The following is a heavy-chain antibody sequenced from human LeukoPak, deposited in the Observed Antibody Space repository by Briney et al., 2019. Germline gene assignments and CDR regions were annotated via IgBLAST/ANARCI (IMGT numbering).Heavy chain of an antibody. CDR2: ISGSGGAT. Sequence: PGGSLRLSCAASGFTFNNFAMTWVRQAPGKGLEWVSGISGSGGATFYADSVKGRFTISRDNSKNTIYLQMNSLRAEDTAVYYCAKAVGMVDEGGGRYFDFWGQGTLVTVSS. D-gene: IGHD3-3*01. V-gene: IGHV3-23*01. CDR3: AKAVGMVDEGGGRYFDF. CDR1: GFTFNNFA. J-gene: IGHJ4*02.